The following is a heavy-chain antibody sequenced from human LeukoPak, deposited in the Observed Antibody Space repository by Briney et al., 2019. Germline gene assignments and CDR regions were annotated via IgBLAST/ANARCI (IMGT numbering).Heavy chain of an antibody. D-gene: IGHD5-18*01. J-gene: IGHJ4*02. CDR2: IYYSGST. V-gene: IGHV4-59*08. CDR1: GGSISSYY. CDR3: ARGLVPNSYGYYFDY. Sequence: SDTLSLTCTVSGGSISSYYWSWIRQPPGKGLEWIGYIYYSGSTNYNPVLKSRVTISVDTSKNQFSLKLSSVTAADTAVYYCARGLVPNSYGYYFDYWGQGTLVTVSS.